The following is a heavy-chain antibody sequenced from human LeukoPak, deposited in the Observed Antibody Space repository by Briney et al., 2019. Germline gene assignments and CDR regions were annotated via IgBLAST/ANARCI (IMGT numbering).Heavy chain of an antibody. Sequence: VGSLRLSSVASGVTFNKYIVCCVRQALGEGLEWGSPISGTGDATWYPESVKGRFTISRDKSRNTVYLQMNSLRAEDTALYYCARDRDFPRDQFDHWGRGTLVSVSS. J-gene: IGHJ4*02. CDR1: GVTFNKYI. D-gene: IGHD2-21*02. CDR2: ISGTGDAT. CDR3: ARDRDFPRDQFDH. V-gene: IGHV3-23*01.